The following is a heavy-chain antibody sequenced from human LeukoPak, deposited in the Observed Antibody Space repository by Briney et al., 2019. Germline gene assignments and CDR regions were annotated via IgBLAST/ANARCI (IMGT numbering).Heavy chain of an antibody. CDR2: TSTDGSTT. D-gene: IGHD3-16*02. CDR3: TRTGYRHGMDV. CDR1: GFAFDNYW. Sequence: GGSLRLSCAASGFAFDNYWIHWVRQAPGKGLVWVSSTSTDGSTTVYWDSVKGRFTISRDNGKNTLDLQLNSLRVEDTAVYFCTRTGYRHGMDVWGQGTTVTVSS. J-gene: IGHJ6*02. V-gene: IGHV3-74*01.